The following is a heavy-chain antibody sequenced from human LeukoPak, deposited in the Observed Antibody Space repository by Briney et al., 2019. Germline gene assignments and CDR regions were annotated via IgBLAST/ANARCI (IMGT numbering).Heavy chain of an antibody. CDR3: AKDLNYHNSSGGAFDH. V-gene: IGHV3-23*01. D-gene: IGHD6-19*01. J-gene: IGHJ4*02. CDR2: LSTRGGYT. Sequence: PGGSLRLSCEASGFIFNSYAMDWVRQAPGQGLEWVSGLSTRGGYTYYADSVKGRFTVSRDNSRNMVYLQMNSLRADDSAVYYCAKDLNYHNSSGGAFDHWGQGILVTVSS. CDR1: GFIFNSYA.